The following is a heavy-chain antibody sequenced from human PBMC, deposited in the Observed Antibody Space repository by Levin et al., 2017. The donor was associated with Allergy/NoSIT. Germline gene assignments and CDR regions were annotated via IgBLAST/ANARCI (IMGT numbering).Heavy chain of an antibody. D-gene: IGHD3-10*01. V-gene: IGHV3-74*01. Sequence: KGLVWVSRINSDGSTTDYADFVQGRFTISRDNAQNTVYLQMNSLRADDTAFYYCARVFTYYAPFDSWGQGTLVTVSS. J-gene: IGHJ4*02. CDR2: INSDGSTT. CDR3: ARVFTYYAPFDS.